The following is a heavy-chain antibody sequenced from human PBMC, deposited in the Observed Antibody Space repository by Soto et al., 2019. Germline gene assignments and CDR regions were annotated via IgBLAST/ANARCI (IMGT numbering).Heavy chain of an antibody. J-gene: IGHJ5*02. CDR1: GGSISSGDYY. D-gene: IGHD5-12*01. Sequence: SETLSLTCTVSGGSISSGDYYWSWIRQPPGKGLEWIGYIYYSGSTYYNPSLKSRVTISVDKSKNQFSLKLSSVTAADTAVYYWAGASGYAHNWLDPWGQGNLVTV. CDR2: IYYSGST. CDR3: AGASGYAHNWLDP. V-gene: IGHV4-30-4*01.